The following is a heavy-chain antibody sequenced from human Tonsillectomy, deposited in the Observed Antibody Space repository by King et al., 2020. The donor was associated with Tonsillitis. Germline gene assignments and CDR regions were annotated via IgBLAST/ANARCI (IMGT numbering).Heavy chain of an antibody. CDR1: GGSISSGTYS. Sequence: LQLQESGSRLVMPSQTLSLTCTVSGGSISSGTYSWSWIRQPPGKGLEWIGYMFYSGSAYYNPSFKSRVTLSVDRSKNQFSLKLKSLTAADTAMYYCARAANDFDWLLNPWFDPWGQGTLVTVSS. V-gene: IGHV4-30-2*01. D-gene: IGHD3-9*01. CDR2: MFYSGSA. CDR3: ARAANDFDWLLNPWFDP. J-gene: IGHJ5*01.